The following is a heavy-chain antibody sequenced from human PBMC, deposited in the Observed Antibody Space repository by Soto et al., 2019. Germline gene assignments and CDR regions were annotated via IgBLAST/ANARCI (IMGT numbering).Heavy chain of an antibody. CDR3: ARKKAAYSCSSEALEDNWFDP. CDR2: INAGNGNT. D-gene: IGHD6-6*01. J-gene: IGHJ5*02. Sequence: GASVKVSCKASGYTFTSYAMHWVRQAPGQRLEWMGWINAGNGNTKYSQKFQGRVTITRDTSASTAYMELSSLRSEDTAVYYCARKKAAYSCSSEALEDNWFDPWGQGTLVTVSS. CDR1: GYTFTSYA. V-gene: IGHV1-3*01.